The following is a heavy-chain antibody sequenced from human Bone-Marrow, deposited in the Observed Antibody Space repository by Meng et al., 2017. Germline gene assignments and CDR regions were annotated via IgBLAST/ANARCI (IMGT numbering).Heavy chain of an antibody. J-gene: IGHJ6*02. D-gene: IGHD2-8*01. V-gene: IGHV3-48*03. CDR2: ISGSGRDI. Sequence: GESLKISCAASGFTFSSYEMHWVRQAPGKGLEWVSYISGSGRDIYYADSVKGRFTISRDNAKNSLYLEMNSLRVEDTGVYYCAREGYCANEICNPLYGMDVWGQGTTVTVSS. CDR3: AREGYCANEICNPLYGMDV. CDR1: GFTFSSYE.